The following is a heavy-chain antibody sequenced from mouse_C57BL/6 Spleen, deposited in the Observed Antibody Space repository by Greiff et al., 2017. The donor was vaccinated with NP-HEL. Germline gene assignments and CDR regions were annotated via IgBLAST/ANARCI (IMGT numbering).Heavy chain of an antibody. CDR2: ISSGSSTI. D-gene: IGHD2-5*01. CDR1: GFTFSDYG. J-gene: IGHJ4*01. CDR3: ARKIYSNYGYAMDY. V-gene: IGHV5-17*01. Sequence: EVKVVESGGGLVKPGGSLKLSCAASGFTFSDYGMHWVRQAPEKGLEWVAYISSGSSTIYYADTVKGRFTISRDNAKNTLFLQMTSLRSEDTAMYYCARKIYSNYGYAMDYWGQGTSVTVSS.